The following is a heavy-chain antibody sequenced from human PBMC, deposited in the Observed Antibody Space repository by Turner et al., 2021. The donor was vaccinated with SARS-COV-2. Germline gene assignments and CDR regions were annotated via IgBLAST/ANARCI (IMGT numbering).Heavy chain of an antibody. V-gene: IGHV1-46*01. D-gene: IGHD4-17*01. CDR1: GYTFSSYS. J-gene: IGHJ3*02. CDR3: ARDPRVPAVTNVNDAFDI. Sequence: QVQLVQSGAEAKKPGASVKISCRTSGYTFSSYSIHWVRQAPGQGLEWMGIFNPSGGGTSYAQTFQGRLTMTSDTSTSTVYMELSILGSEDTAVYYCARDPRVPAVTNVNDAFDIWGQGTMVTVSS. CDR2: FNPSGGGT.